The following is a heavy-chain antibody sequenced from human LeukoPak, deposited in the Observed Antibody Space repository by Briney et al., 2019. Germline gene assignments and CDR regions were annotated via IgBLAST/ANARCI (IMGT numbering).Heavy chain of an antibody. D-gene: IGHD2-2*02. CDR2: ISSSSSYI. V-gene: IGHV3-21*05. J-gene: IGHJ4*02. CDR1: RFTFSSYW. Sequence: GGSLRLSCAASRFTFSSYWMSWVRQAPGKGLEWVSYISSSSSYIYYADSVKGRFTIFRDNAKNSLYLQMNSLRAEDTAVYYCARDCSSTSCYKDFGYWGQGTLVTVSS. CDR3: ARDCSSTSCYKDFGY.